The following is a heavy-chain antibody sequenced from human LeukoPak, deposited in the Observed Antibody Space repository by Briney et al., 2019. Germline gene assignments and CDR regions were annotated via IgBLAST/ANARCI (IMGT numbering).Heavy chain of an antibody. CDR1: GGSISTDLYY. CDR2: IYSNGWT. CDR3: ARGCGWNSFDP. J-gene: IGHJ5*02. Sequence: PSQTLSLTCTVSGGSISTDLYYWTWIRQPAGKGLEWIGRIYSNGWTDYNPPLKSRVSISIDTSKNHFSLKMSLATAADTALYYCARGCGWNSFDPWGQGTLVTVSS. D-gene: IGHD1-7*01. V-gene: IGHV4-61*02.